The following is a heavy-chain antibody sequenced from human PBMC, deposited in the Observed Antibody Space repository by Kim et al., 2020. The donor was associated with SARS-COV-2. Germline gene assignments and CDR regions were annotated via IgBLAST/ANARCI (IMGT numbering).Heavy chain of an antibody. CDR2: MNPNSGNT. D-gene: IGHD1-7*01. V-gene: IGHV1-8*01. CDR1: GYTFTSYD. J-gene: IGHJ3*02. Sequence: ASVKVSCKTSGYTFTSYDINWVRQATGQGLEWMGWMNPNSGNTGYAQKFQGRVTMTRDTSISTAYMELSSLRSEDTAVYYCARWQANSDVFDIWGQGTMVTVSS. CDR3: ARWQANSDVFDI.